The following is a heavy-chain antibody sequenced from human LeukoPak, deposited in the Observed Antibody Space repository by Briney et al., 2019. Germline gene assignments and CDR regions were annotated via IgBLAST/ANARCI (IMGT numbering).Heavy chain of an antibody. CDR1: GGSISSSNYY. CDR2: MYNSGST. Sequence: SETLSLTCIVSGGSISSSNYYWGWIRQPPGKGLEWIGSMYNSGSTYYNPSLKSRVTISVDTSKNQLSLKLSSVTAADTAVYYCARLPGSSGYYVDYWGQGTLVTVSS. CDR3: ARLPGSSGYYVDY. D-gene: IGHD3-22*01. V-gene: IGHV4-39*01. J-gene: IGHJ4*02.